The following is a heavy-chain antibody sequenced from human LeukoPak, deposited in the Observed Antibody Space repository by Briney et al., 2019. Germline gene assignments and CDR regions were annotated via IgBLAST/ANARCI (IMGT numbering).Heavy chain of an antibody. J-gene: IGHJ4*02. CDR1: GFTFSSYG. D-gene: IGHD2-2*01. V-gene: IGHV3-33*01. CDR2: IWYDGSNK. Sequence: GGSLRLSCAASGFTFSSYGMHWVRQAPGKGLEWVAVIWYDGSNKYYADSVKSRFTISRDNSKNTLYLQMNSLRAEDMAVYYCARAPTYCSSTSCYLDYWGQGTLVTVSS. CDR3: ARAPTYCSSTSCYLDY.